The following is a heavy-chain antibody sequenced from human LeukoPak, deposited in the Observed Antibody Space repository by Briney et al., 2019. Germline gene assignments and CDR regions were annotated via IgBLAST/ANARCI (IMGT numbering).Heavy chain of an antibody. CDR1: GFTFSNYD. Sequence: GGSLRLSCAASGFTFSNYDMHWVRQAPGKGLEWVAGIWYDGINTYYADSVKGRFSISRDNSKNALYLQMNSLSAEDTAVYFCARDYSRNSFDYWGQGTLVTVSS. D-gene: IGHD6-13*01. V-gene: IGHV3-33*01. CDR3: ARDYSRNSFDY. CDR2: IWYDGINT. J-gene: IGHJ4*02.